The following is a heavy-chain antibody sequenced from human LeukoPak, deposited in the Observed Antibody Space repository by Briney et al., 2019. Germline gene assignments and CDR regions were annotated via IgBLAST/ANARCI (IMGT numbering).Heavy chain of an antibody. J-gene: IGHJ6*03. CDR2: INHSGST. Sequence: SETLSLTCAVYGGSFSGYYWSWIRQPPGKGLEWIGEINHSGSTNYNPSLKSRVTISVDTSKNQFSLKLSSVTAAVTAVYYCARRLRWGYYYYMDVWGKGTTVTISS. CDR3: ARRLRWGYYYYMDV. D-gene: IGHD4-23*01. V-gene: IGHV4-34*01. CDR1: GGSFSGYY.